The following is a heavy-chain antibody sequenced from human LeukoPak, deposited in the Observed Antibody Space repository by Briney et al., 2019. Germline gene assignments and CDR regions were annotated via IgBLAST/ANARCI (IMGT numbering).Heavy chain of an antibody. D-gene: IGHD2-2*01. CDR1: GGSISSTSYY. V-gene: IGHV4-39*07. J-gene: IGHJ4*02. Sequence: PSETLSLTCTVSGGSISSTSYYWAWIRQPPGKGLEWIGTIYYSGSTYYNPSLKSRVTISVDTSKNQFSLKLSSVTAADTAVYYCARASTGVYIDYWGQGTLVTVSS. CDR2: IYYSGST. CDR3: ARASTGVYIDY.